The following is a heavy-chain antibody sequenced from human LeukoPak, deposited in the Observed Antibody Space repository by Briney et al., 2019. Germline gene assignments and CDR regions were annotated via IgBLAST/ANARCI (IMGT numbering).Heavy chain of an antibody. V-gene: IGHV3-49*04. D-gene: IGHD4-23*01. CDR3: SRAVAHLDY. J-gene: IGHJ4*02. CDR2: IRSESYGGTT. Sequence: GGSLRLSCTASGFMFGGYAVSWVRQAPGKGLEWVGFIRSESYGGTTEYAASVKGRFTISRDDSKSIAYLQMNSLKTADTAVYYCSRAVAHLDYWGQGTLVTVSS. CDR1: GFMFGGYA.